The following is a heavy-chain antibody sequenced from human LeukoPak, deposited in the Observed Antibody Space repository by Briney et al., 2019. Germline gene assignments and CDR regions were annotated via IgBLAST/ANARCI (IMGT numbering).Heavy chain of an antibody. Sequence: GGSLRLSCAASGFTFSSYEMNWVRQAPGKGLEWVSYISSSGSTIYYADSVKGRFTISRDNAKNSLYLQMNNVRAEDTAVYYCARPRGCGSTRCNNFDYWGQGTLVTVSS. J-gene: IGHJ4*02. V-gene: IGHV3-48*03. CDR2: ISSSGSTI. D-gene: IGHD2-2*01. CDR3: ARPRGCGSTRCNNFDY. CDR1: GFTFSSYE.